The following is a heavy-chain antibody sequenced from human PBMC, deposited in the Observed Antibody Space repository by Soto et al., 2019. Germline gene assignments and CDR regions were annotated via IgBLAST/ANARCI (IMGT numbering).Heavy chain of an antibody. CDR3: ARVGLKFLLGGEFFHV. D-gene: IGHD3-16*01. CDR1: GFTLSSYS. CDR2: ISSNSDTV. J-gene: IGHJ1*01. Sequence: DVYLVESGGGLVQPGGSLRLSCTATGFTLSSYSMNWVRQAPGKGPEWVSHISSNSDTVDYADSVKGRFTISRDNARNSLSLQMNSLRAEDTAVYYCARVGLKFLLGGEFFHVWGQGTLVTVSS. V-gene: IGHV3-48*01.